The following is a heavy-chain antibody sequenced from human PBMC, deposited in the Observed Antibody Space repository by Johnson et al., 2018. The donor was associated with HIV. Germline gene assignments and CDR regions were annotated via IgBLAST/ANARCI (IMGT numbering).Heavy chain of an antibody. V-gene: IGHV3-33*01. D-gene: IGHD3-10*01. CDR1: GFTITTYG. CDR2: IWYDGNNK. Sequence: VQLVESGGGVVQPGRSLRLSCVASGFTITTYGMHWVRQAPGKGLEWVAVIWYDGNNKYYADSVKGRFTITRDNSKNTLYLQMNSLRAEDTAVYYCARGALLWFRADDAFDIWGPGTMVTVSS. J-gene: IGHJ3*02. CDR3: ARGALLWFRADDAFDI.